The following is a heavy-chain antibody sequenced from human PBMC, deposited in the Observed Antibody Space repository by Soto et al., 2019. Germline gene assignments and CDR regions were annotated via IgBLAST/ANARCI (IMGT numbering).Heavy chain of an antibody. V-gene: IGHV4-30-2*01. J-gene: IGHJ5*02. D-gene: IGHD6-19*01. CDR2: IYQSGVT. Sequence: SETLSLTCNMSGDSYSISTYSWSWIRQPPGKALQWIGFIYQSGVTSYNPSLASRVSISPDRSNNQCSLKLKSVTAADTAVYFCAGMPYTSGLRFDPWGPGTLVTVSS. CDR1: GDSYSISTYS. CDR3: AGMPYTSGLRFDP.